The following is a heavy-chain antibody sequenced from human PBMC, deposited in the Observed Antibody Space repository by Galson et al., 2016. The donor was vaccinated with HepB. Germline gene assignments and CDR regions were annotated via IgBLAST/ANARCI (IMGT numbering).Heavy chain of an antibody. V-gene: IGHV3-21*01. CDR2: ISSSNSYI. Sequence: SLRLSCAASGFSLSSYSMNWVRQAPGKGLEYVSSISSSNSYIYYPDSVKGRFTISRDNAKNSLYLQMNSLRAEDTAVYYCARDRGYCSSTRCYGVYYGMDVWGQGTTVTVSS. D-gene: IGHD2-2*01. CDR1: GFSLSSYS. CDR3: ARDRGYCSSTRCYGVYYGMDV. J-gene: IGHJ6*02.